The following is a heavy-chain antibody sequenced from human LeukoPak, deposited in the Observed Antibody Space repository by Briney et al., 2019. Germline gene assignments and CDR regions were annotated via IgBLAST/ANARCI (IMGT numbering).Heavy chain of an antibody. CDR1: GGSISSYY. D-gene: IGHD3-22*01. CDR2: IYYSGST. V-gene: IGHV4-59*01. Sequence: SETLSLTCTVSGGSISSYYWSWIRQPPGKGLECIGYIYYSGSTNYNPSLKSRVTISVDTSKNQFSLQLSSVTAADTAVYYCARELKEYYYDSSGSVGYYFDYWGQGTLSPSPQ. CDR3: ARELKEYYYDSSGSVGYYFDY. J-gene: IGHJ4*02.